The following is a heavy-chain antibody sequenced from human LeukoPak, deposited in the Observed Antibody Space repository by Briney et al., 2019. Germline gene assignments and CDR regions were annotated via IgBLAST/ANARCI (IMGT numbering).Heavy chain of an antibody. CDR2: INQDGSEK. CDR3: ARWVSQYYFDY. CDR1: GFTLNYYW. V-gene: IGHV3-7*01. D-gene: IGHD2-21*01. J-gene: IGHJ4*02. Sequence: GGSLRRSFAASGFTLNYYWMTWWRRAPGKGREWVANINQDGSEKYFVDSVKGRFTISRDNAQNSVFLQMDSLRVDDTAVYYCARWVSQYYFDYWGQGTQVTVSS.